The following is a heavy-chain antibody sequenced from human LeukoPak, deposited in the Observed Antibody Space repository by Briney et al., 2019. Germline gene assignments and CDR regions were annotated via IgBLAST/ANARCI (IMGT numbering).Heavy chain of an antibody. CDR1: GGSISSYY. CDR3: ARDYGGLDY. CDR2: IYYSGST. D-gene: IGHD4-23*01. Sequence: SETLSLTCTISGGSISSYYWSWIRQPPGKGLEWIGYIYYSGSTNYNPSLKSRVTISVDTSKNQFSLKLSSVTAADTAVYYCARDYGGLDYWGQGTLVTVSS. J-gene: IGHJ4*02. V-gene: IGHV4-59*01.